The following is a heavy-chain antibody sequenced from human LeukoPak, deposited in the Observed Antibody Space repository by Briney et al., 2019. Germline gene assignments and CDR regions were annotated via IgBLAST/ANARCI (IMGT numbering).Heavy chain of an antibody. D-gene: IGHD3-22*01. V-gene: IGHV3-23*01. CDR3: AKDQGYYYDSSGYYLDY. Sequence: GGSLRLSCAASGFTFSSYVMTWVRQAPGKGLEWVSAISGSGGNTYYAGSVKGRFTISRDNSKNTLYLQMNSLRAEDTAVYYCAKDQGYYYDSSGYYLDYWGQGTLVTVSS. CDR2: ISGSGGNT. J-gene: IGHJ4*02. CDR1: GFTFSSYV.